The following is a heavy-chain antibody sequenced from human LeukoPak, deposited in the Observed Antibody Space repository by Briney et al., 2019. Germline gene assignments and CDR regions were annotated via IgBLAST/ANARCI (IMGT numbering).Heavy chain of an antibody. CDR3: AKDPCSSTTCYASLNY. V-gene: IGHV3-30*02. CDR2: IRYDGSNK. Sequence: GGSLRLSCAAPGFSFSTYGMHWVRQAPGKGLEWVAHIRYDGSNKDYADSAKGRFTISRDNSKNTLYLQMDSLRAGDTAVYYCAKDPCSSTTCYASLNYWGQGTLVTVSS. J-gene: IGHJ4*02. D-gene: IGHD2-2*01. CDR1: GFSFSTYG.